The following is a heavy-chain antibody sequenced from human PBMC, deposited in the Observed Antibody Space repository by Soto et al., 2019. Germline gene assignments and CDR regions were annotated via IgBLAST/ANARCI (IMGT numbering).Heavy chain of an antibody. CDR2: ITETGGDT. V-gene: IGHV3-23*01. CDR3: TKASPDRHHMDV. CDR1: GFTLSNSI. Sequence: AGSLRLSCTASGFTLSNSIIRWLRQSPGKGLEWVSTITETGGDTYYTDSVKGRFTISRDNSKNTLYLQMTSLRAEDTALYYCTKASPDRHHMDVWGQGT. J-gene: IGHJ6*02.